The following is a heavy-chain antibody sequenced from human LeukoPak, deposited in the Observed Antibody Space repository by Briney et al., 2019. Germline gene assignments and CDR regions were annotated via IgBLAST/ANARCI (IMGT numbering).Heavy chain of an antibody. J-gene: IGHJ2*01. Sequence: SETLSLTCTVSGGSIRSSYWSWIRQPPGKGLEWIGYLFYNGNTNYNSSLKSRVTISVDTSKNQFSLKLNSLTAADTAVYFCARDQGWGDGYFDLWGRGTLVTVSS. D-gene: IGHD3-10*01. CDR3: ARDQGWGDGYFDL. CDR2: LFYNGNT. CDR1: GGSIRSSY. V-gene: IGHV4-59*01.